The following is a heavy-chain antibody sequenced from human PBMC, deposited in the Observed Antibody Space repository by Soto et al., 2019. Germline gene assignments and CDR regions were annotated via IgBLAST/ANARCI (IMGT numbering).Heavy chain of an antibody. CDR3: TKAVAGAFDL. CDR1: GYSFTNYW. CDR2: IFPGDSDT. J-gene: IGHJ3*01. Sequence: PGESLKISCKGSGYSFTNYWIAWVRQMPGKGLEWMGIIFPGDSDTRYSPSFQGQVTISADKSISTAYLQWSSLKASDTAMYYCTKAVAGAFDLWGQGTMVTVSS. V-gene: IGHV5-51*01. D-gene: IGHD6-19*01.